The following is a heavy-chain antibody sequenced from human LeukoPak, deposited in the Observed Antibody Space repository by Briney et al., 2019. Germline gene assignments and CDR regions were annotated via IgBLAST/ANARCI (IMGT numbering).Heavy chain of an antibody. CDR2: INPNSGGT. CDR1: GYTFTGYY. CDR3: ARETGTHYNYMDV. D-gene: IGHD1/OR15-1a*01. Sequence: GASVKVSCKASGYTFTGYYMHWVRQAPGQGLEWMGWINPNSGGTNYAQKLQGRVTMTTDTSTSTAYMELRSLRSDDSAVYFCARETGTHYNYMDVWGKGTTVTVSS. V-gene: IGHV1-2*02. J-gene: IGHJ6*03.